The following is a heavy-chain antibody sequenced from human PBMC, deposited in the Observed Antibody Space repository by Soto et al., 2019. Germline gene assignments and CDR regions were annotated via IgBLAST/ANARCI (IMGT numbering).Heavy chain of an antibody. CDR1: GFTFSNAW. Sequence: GGSLRLSCATYGFTFSNAWMAWVRQAPGKGLEWVGRIKSIADGGTTNYAAPVKGRFSISRHDSENTLYLQMNSLRVEDTGIYYCHTPHGRNAFDIWGPGTVVTVSS. V-gene: IGHV3-15*01. CDR3: HTPHGRNAFDI. CDR2: IKSIADGGTT. J-gene: IGHJ3*02. D-gene: IGHD2-8*01.